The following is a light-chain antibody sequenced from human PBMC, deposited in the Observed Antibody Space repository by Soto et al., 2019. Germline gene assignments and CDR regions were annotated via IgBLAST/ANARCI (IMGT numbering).Light chain of an antibody. CDR1: SSDVGGYNY. CDR3: SSYTTGTTPYV. J-gene: IGLJ1*01. Sequence: QSVVTQPASVSGSPGQSITISCTGTSSDVGGYNYVSWYQQHPGKAPKFMIYDVSNRPSGVSNRFSGSKSGNTASLTISGLQAEDEADYYCSSYTTGTTPYVFGSGTKVTVL. V-gene: IGLV2-14*01. CDR2: DVS.